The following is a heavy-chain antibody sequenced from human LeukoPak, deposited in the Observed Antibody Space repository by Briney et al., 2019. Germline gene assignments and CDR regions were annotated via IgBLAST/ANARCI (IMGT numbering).Heavy chain of an antibody. CDR1: GFTFSSYA. CDR3: AKEVGFNNALTNYFDY. V-gene: IGHV3-23*01. J-gene: IGHJ4*02. D-gene: IGHD1-26*01. CDR2: ISGSGDST. Sequence: GGSLRLSCAASGFTFSSYAMSWVRQAPGKGLEWVSGISGSGDSTYSADSVKGRFTISRDNSKNTLYLQMNSLRAEDTAVYYCAKEVGFNNALTNYFDYWGQGTLVTVSS.